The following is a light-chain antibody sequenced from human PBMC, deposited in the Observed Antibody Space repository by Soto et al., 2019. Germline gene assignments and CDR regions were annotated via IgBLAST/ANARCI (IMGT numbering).Light chain of an antibody. CDR1: SSNIGSHT. Sequence: QSVLTQPPSTSGTPGQRVAISCSGTSSNIGSHTVNWYQQHPGKAPKLMIYDVIKRPSGVPDRFSGSKSGNTASLTIYGLQAEDEADYYCCSYAGSYTHVFGTGTKLTVL. J-gene: IGLJ1*01. CDR2: DVI. CDR3: CSYAGSYTHV. V-gene: IGLV2-11*01.